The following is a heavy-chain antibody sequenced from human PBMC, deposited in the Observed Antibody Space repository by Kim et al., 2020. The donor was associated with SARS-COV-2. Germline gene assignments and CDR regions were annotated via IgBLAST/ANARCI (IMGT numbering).Heavy chain of an antibody. V-gene: IGHV3-21*01. CDR2: ISRSSSYK. J-gene: IGHJ4*02. CDR1: GFTFGNYS. Sequence: GGSLRLSCAASGFTFGNYSMNWVRQIPGKGLEWVSAISRSSSYKYYADSVKGRFTISRDNAKNSLYLQMNSLRAEDTAVYYCARARSARPFYYWCQGTLRTVSS. D-gene: IGHD5-18*01. CDR3: ARARSARPFYY.